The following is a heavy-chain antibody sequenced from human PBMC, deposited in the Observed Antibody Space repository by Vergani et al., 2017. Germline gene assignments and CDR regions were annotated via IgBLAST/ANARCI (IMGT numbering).Heavy chain of an antibody. CDR1: GFTFSDYY. V-gene: IGHV3-11*01. J-gene: IGHJ3*02. CDR3: ARDFWSGYYHRASGAFDI. Sequence: QVQLVEAGGGLVKPGGSLRLSCEASGFTFSDYYMRWIRQAPGKGREWGSYISSSGSTIYYADSVKCRFTISRDNAKNSLYLQMNSLRAEDTAVYYCARDFWSGYYHRASGAFDIWGQGTMVTVSS. CDR2: ISSSGSTI. D-gene: IGHD3-3*01.